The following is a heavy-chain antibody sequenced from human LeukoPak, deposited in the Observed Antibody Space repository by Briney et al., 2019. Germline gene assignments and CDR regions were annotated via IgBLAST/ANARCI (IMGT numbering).Heavy chain of an antibody. D-gene: IGHD2-2*01. V-gene: IGHV1-8*01. J-gene: IGHJ3*02. CDR2: MNPNSGNT. Sequence: ASVKVSCKASGYTFTSYDINWVRQATGQGLEWMGWMNPNSGNTGYAQKFQGRVTMTRNTSISTAYMELSSLRSEDTAVYYCARAGGYCSSTSCSEYAFDIWGQGTMVTVSS. CDR1: GYTFTSYD. CDR3: ARAGGYCSSTSCSEYAFDI.